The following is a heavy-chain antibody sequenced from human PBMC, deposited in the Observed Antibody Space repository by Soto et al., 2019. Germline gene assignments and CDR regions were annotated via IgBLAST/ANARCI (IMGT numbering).Heavy chain of an antibody. J-gene: IGHJ4*02. D-gene: IGHD3-10*01. Sequence: PGGSLRLSCAASGFTFSDYGMSWVRQAPGKGLEWVSGLSGSGGSTYHADSVKGRFTISRDNSKNTLYLQMNSLRAEDTAVYYCARDQDTLSRITLYRGEPLDYWGQGTLVTVSS. V-gene: IGHV3-23*01. CDR1: GFTFSDYG. CDR2: LSGSGGST. CDR3: ARDQDTLSRITLYRGEPLDY.